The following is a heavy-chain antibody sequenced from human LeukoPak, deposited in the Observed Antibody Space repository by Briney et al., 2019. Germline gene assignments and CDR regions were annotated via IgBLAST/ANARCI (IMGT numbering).Heavy chain of an antibody. J-gene: IGHJ4*02. CDR3: ARDPSYYDYVWGSYRDY. CDR2: IIPILGIA. D-gene: IGHD3-16*02. V-gene: IGHV1-69*04. CDR1: GGTFSSYA. Sequence: SVKVSCKASGGTFSSYAISWVRQAPGQGLEWMGRIIPILGIANYAQKFQGRVTITADKSTSTAYMELSSLRSEDTAVYYCARDPSYYDYVWGSYRDYWGQGTLVTVSS.